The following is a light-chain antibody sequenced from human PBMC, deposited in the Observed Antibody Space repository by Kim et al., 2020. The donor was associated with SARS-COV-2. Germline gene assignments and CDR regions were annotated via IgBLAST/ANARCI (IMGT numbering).Light chain of an antibody. Sequence: ASTGAEVSLPCRASQGFNSIFLAWYQQKAGKAPTLLIYGASTLQSGVPSRFSGSGSGTDFTLTISSLQPEDFATYYCQQFYTYPYTFGQGTKLEI. V-gene: IGKV1-8*01. CDR2: GAS. CDR3: QQFYTYPYT. CDR1: QGFNSIF. J-gene: IGKJ2*01.